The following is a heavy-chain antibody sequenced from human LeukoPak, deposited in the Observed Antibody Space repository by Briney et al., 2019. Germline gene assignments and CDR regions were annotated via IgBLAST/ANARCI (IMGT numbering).Heavy chain of an antibody. D-gene: IGHD2/OR15-2a*01. J-gene: IGHJ6*02. Sequence: GGSLRLSCAASGFTIGPYAMYWVRHGPGRGLEWVSVIKADGSGTFYADSVRGRFTTSRDNSKNSLYLQMNSLTSEDTALYYCATWAFYHNLDVWGQGTIVIVSS. CDR3: ATWAFYHNLDV. CDR1: GFTIGPYA. CDR2: IKADGSGT. V-gene: IGHV3-43*02.